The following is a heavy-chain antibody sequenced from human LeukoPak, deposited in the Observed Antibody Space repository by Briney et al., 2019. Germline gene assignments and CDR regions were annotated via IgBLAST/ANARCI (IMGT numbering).Heavy chain of an antibody. J-gene: IGHJ4*02. Sequence: ASVKVSCKASGGTFSSYAISWVRQAPGQGLEWMGRIIPILGIANYAQKFQGRVTITADKSTSTAYMELSSLRSEDTAVYYCATAVSGSYPNQLDYWGQGTLVTVSS. D-gene: IGHD1-26*01. CDR3: ATAVSGSYPNQLDY. CDR1: GGTFSSYA. V-gene: IGHV1-69*04. CDR2: IIPILGIA.